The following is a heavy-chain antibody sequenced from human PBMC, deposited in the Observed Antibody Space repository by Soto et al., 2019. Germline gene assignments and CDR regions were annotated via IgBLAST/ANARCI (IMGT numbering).Heavy chain of an antibody. CDR2: ISGDGVTT. Sequence: EVQLVDSGGDLVQRGGSLRLSCAASGFPFSSYWIPWVRHTPGKGRDWVARISGDGVTTYYRDSVTGRFTVSRDNAKNTLSLQISGLRAEDTAVYYCAREYYGLLTGYYTDYWGQGTLVSVSS. J-gene: IGHJ4*02. CDR3: AREYYGLLTGYYTDY. D-gene: IGHD3-9*01. CDR1: GFPFSSYW. V-gene: IGHV3-74*01.